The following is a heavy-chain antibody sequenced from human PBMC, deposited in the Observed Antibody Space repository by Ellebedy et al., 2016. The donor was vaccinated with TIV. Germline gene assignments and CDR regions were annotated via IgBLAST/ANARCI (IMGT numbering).Heavy chain of an antibody. CDR3: AEYASGSMFDS. CDR2: IYPNGRT. D-gene: IGHD3-10*01. CDR1: GSSMTSTDY. V-gene: IGHV4-38-2*02. J-gene: IGHJ4*02. Sequence: SETLSLXXTVSGSSMTSTDYWGWIRQPPGAGLEWIGSIYPNGRTHYNPSLKSRVTISLDTSKSQFSLRLTSVTAADTAMYYCAEYASGSMFDSWGQGALVTVSS.